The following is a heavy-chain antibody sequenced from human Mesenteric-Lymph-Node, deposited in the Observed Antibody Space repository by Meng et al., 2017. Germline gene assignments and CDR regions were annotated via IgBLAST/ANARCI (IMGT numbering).Heavy chain of an antibody. CDR2: IRSKANSYAT. CDR3: TRRSGSYALDY. D-gene: IGHD1-26*01. CDR1: GFTFSGSA. J-gene: IGHJ4*02. V-gene: IGHV3-73*01. Sequence: EVQLVESGGGLVQPGGSLKLSCAASGFTFSGSAMHWVRQASGKGLEWVGRIRSKANSYATAYAASVKGRFTISRDDSKNTAYLQMNSLKTEDTAVYYCTRRSGSYALDYWGQGTLVTVSS.